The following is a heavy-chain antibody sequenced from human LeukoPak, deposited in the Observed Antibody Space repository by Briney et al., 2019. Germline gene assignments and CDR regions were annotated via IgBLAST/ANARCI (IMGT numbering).Heavy chain of an antibody. J-gene: IGHJ5*02. D-gene: IGHD2-8*01. V-gene: IGHV4-59*01. CDR1: GGSISSYY. CDR3: ARKTNDWFDP. Sequence: SETLSLTCTVSGGSISSYYWNWIRQSPGKGLEWIGYIYYTGSTNYNPSLRSRVTISVDTSKNQFSLKLGSVNAADTAVYYCARKTNDWFDPWGQGTLVTVSS. CDR2: IYYTGST.